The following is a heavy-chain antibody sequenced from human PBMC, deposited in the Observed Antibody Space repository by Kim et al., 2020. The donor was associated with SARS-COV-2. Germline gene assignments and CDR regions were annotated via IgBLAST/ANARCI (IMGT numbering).Heavy chain of an antibody. CDR2: IYFNANS. V-gene: IGHV4-59*13. Sequence: SETLSLTCTVSGGSIINYYWHWIRQPPGKGLEWIGYIYFNANSNYNPSLKSRVAISGDSSTNQLSLKMTSVTAADTAIYYCARISVAARGYDYWGQGILVTVSS. D-gene: IGHD3-10*01. CDR1: GGSIINYY. J-gene: IGHJ4*02. CDR3: ARISVAARGYDY.